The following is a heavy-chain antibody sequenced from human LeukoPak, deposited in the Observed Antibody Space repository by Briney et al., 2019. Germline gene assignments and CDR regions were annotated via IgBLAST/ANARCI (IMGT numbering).Heavy chain of an antibody. D-gene: IGHD2-2*01. CDR3: ARGYCSSTSCYRYYYYYMDV. CDR1: GGTFSSYA. V-gene: IGHV1-2*02. CDR2: INPNSGGT. J-gene: IGHJ6*03. Sequence: AASVKVSCKASGGTFSSYAISWVRQAPGQGLEWMGWINPNSGGTNYQGRVTMTRDTSISAAYMELSRLRSDDTAVYYCARGYCSSTSCYRYYYYYMDVWGKGTTVTVSS.